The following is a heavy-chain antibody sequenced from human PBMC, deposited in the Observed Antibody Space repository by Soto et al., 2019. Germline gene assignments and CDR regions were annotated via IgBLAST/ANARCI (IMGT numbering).Heavy chain of an antibody. CDR1: GFTFSSYS. D-gene: IGHD5-18*01. J-gene: IGHJ3*02. Sequence: EVQLVESGGGLVKPGGSLRLSCAASGFTFSSYSMNWVRQAPGKGLEWVSSISSSSSYIYYADSVKGRFTISRDNAKNSLYLQMNSLRAEDTAVYYCARDQDTAMVKGAFDIWGQGTMVTVSS. CDR2: ISSSSSYI. CDR3: ARDQDTAMVKGAFDI. V-gene: IGHV3-21*01.